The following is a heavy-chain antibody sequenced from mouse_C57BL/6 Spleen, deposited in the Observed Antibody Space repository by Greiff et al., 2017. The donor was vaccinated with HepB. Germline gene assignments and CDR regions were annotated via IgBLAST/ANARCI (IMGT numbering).Heavy chain of an antibody. Sequence: QVQLQQSGAELARPGASVKLSCKASGYTFTSYGISWVKQRTGQGLEWIGEIYPRSGNTYYNEKFKGKATLTADKSSSTAYMELRSLTSEDSAVYFCARSYDYDVLYAMDYWGQGTSVTVSS. CDR1: GYTFTSYG. CDR2: IYPRSGNT. J-gene: IGHJ4*01. V-gene: IGHV1-81*01. CDR3: ARSYDYDVLYAMDY. D-gene: IGHD2-4*01.